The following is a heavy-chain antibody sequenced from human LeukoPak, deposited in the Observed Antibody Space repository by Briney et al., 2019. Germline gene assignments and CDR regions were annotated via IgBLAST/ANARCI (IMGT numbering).Heavy chain of an antibody. CDR2: ISWNSGSI. D-gene: IGHD6-6*01. Sequence: GGSLRLSCAGSGFIFNNYAMHWVRQPPGKGLEWVSGISWNSGSIGYADSVEGRFTISRDNAKNSLYLQMNSLRAEDTALYYCAKDIGYSSSSGLGYWGRGTLVTVSS. CDR1: GFIFNNYA. CDR3: AKDIGYSSSSGLGY. V-gene: IGHV3-9*01. J-gene: IGHJ4*02.